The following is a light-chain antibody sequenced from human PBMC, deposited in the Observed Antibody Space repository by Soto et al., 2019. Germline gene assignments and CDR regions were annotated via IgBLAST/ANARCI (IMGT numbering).Light chain of an antibody. Sequence: ETVLTQSPGTLSVSPGESATLSCRAGQSVSSSYLAWYQQKRGQAPRLLIYGASSRATGVPDRFTGSGSGTDFTLTITRLEPEDFAVYFCQQYRRSSITFGQGTRLEIK. J-gene: IGKJ5*01. V-gene: IGKV3-20*01. CDR3: QQYRRSSIT. CDR2: GAS. CDR1: QSVSSSY.